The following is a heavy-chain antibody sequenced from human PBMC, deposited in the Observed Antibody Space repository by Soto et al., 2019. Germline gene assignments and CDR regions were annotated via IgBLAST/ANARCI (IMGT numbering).Heavy chain of an antibody. V-gene: IGHV3-30*18. CDR2: ISYDGSNK. J-gene: IGHJ6*02. CDR3: AKSPIRIPQKWRYVLYYGMDV. CDR1: GFTFSSYG. Sequence: GGSLRLSCAASGFTFSSYGMHWVRQAPGKGLEWVAVISYDGSNKYYADSVKGRFTISRDNSKNTLYLQMNSLRAEDTAVYYCAKSPIRIPQKWRYVLYYGMDVWGQGTTVTVSS. D-gene: IGHD2-15*01.